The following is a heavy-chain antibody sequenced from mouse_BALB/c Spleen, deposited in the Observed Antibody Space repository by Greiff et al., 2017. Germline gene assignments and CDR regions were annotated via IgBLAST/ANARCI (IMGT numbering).Heavy chain of an antibody. CDR3: ARSPYGYGGAWFAY. J-gene: IGHJ3*01. Sequence: ESGPGLVKPSQSLSLTCTVTGYSITSDYAWNWIRQFPGNKLEWMGYISYSGSTSYNPSLKSRISITRDTSKNQFFLQLNSVTTEDTATYYCARSPYGYGGAWFAYWGQGTLVTVSA. CDR2: ISYSGST. D-gene: IGHD2-2*01. V-gene: IGHV3-2*02. CDR1: GYSITSDYA.